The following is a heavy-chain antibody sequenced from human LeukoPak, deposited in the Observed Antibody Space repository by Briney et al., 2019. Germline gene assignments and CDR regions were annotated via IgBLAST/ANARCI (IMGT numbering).Heavy chain of an antibody. D-gene: IGHD5-12*01. CDR3: ARLINSGYDNRGWFDP. CDR2: INPNSGGT. CDR1: GYTFTGYY. J-gene: IGHJ5*02. Sequence: ASVKVSCKASGYTFTGYYMHWVRQAPGQGLEWMGWINPNSGGTNYAQKFQGRVTMTRDTSISTAYMEMNSLRSEDTAVYYCARLINSGYDNRGWFDPWGQGTLVTVSS. V-gene: IGHV1-2*02.